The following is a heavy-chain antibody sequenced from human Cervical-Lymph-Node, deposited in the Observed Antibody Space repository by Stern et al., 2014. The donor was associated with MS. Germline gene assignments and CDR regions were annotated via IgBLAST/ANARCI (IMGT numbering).Heavy chain of an antibody. Sequence: VQLEESGGGLVQPGGSLRLSCAASGFTFSSHWMSWVRQAPGKGLAWVANIKEDGSEKYYVDSVKGRFTIARDNAKNSLYLQMNSLRAEDTAVYYCGTIFGVVIESIDYWGQGTLVTVSS. CDR3: GTIFGVVIESIDY. J-gene: IGHJ4*02. CDR1: GFTFSSHW. D-gene: IGHD3-3*02. V-gene: IGHV3-7*03. CDR2: IKEDGSEK.